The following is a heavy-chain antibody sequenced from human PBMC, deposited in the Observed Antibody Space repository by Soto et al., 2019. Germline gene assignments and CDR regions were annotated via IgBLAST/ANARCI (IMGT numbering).Heavy chain of an antibody. CDR1: GGSFSGYY. Sequence: PSEPLSLTCAVCGGSFSGYYWSLIRQPPGNGLELIGEINHSGSTNYNPSLKSRVTISVDTSKNQFSLKLSSVTAADTAVYYCARGRRWSGYNGYYGMDVWGQGTTVTVSS. J-gene: IGHJ6*02. CDR3: ARGRRWSGYNGYYGMDV. V-gene: IGHV4-34*01. CDR2: INHSGST. D-gene: IGHD3-3*01.